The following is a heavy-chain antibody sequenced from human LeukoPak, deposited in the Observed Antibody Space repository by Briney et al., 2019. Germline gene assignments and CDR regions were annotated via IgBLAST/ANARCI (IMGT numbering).Heavy chain of an antibody. V-gene: IGHV1-2*06. CDR1: GYTFTGYY. D-gene: IGHD1-26*01. CDR2: INPNSGGT. Sequence: ASMKVSCKASGYTFTGYYMHWVRQAPGQGLEWMGRINPNSGGTNYAQKFQGRVTMTRDTSISTAYMELSRLRSDDTAVYYCARDKVGAYGPVDYWGQGTLVTVSS. CDR3: ARDKVGAYGPVDY. J-gene: IGHJ4*02.